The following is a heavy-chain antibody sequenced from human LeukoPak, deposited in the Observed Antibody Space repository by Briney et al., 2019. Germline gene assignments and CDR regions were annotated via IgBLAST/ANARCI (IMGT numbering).Heavy chain of an antibody. Sequence: SQTLSLTCTVSGGSISSGGYSWSWIRQHPGKGLEWIGYIYYSGSTYYNPSLKSRVTKSVDTSKNQFSLKLSSVTAADTAVYYCARGNLFGSSSYFDYWGQGTLVTVSS. D-gene: IGHD6-6*01. CDR1: GGSISSGGYS. CDR2: IYYSGST. CDR3: ARGNLFGSSSYFDY. V-gene: IGHV4-31*03. J-gene: IGHJ4*02.